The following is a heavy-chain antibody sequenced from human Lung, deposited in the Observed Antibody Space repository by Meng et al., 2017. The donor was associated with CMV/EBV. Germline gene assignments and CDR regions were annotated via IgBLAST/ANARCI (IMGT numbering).Heavy chain of an antibody. D-gene: IGHD3-3*01. CDR3: ARDDEQSIFGVVIIGYYYYGMDV. CDR1: GYTFTSYG. J-gene: IGHJ6*02. V-gene: IGHV1-18*01. Sequence: ASVKVSCKASGYTFTSYGISWVRQAPGQGLEWMGWISAYNGNTNYAQKLQGRVTMTTDTSTSTAYMELRSLRSDDTAVYYCARDDEQSIFGVVIIGYYYYGMDVWGQGTTVTV. CDR2: ISAYNGNT.